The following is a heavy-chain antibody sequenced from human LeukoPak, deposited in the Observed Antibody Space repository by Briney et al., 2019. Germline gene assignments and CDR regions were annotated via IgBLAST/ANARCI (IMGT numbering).Heavy chain of an antibody. D-gene: IGHD1-14*01. J-gene: IGHJ4*02. Sequence: GGSLRLSCAASGFTFSSYAMSWVRQAPGKGLEWVSGIRGSDGSTYYADSVKGRFTISRDNSKNTLCLQMNSLRVEDTAVYYCAKDYRGEPWGQGTLVTVSS. CDR2: IRGSDGST. CDR3: AKDYRGEP. CDR1: GFTFSSYA. V-gene: IGHV3-23*01.